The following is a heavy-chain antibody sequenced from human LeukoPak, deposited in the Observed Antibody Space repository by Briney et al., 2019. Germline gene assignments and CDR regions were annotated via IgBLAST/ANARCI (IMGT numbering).Heavy chain of an antibody. V-gene: IGHV4-4*07. CDR2: IYTSGST. D-gene: IGHD3-3*01. CDR3: ARGLYDFWSGYLYYYYYYMDV. J-gene: IGHJ6*03. CDR1: GGSISSYY. Sequence: SETLSLTCTVSGGSISSYYWSWIRQPAGKGLEWIGRIYTSGSTNYNPSLKSRVTMSVDTSKNQFSLKLSSVTAADTAVYYCARGLYDFWSGYLYYYYYYMDVWGKGTTVTVSS.